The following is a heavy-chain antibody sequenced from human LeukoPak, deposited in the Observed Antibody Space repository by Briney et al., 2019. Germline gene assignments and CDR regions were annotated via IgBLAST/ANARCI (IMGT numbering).Heavy chain of an antibody. D-gene: IGHD3-22*01. J-gene: IGHJ4*02. CDR2: ISSSGSTL. CDR1: GFTFSDYY. CDR3: AREYYYDSSGYCGY. Sequence: GGSLRLSCAASGFTFSDYYMSWIRQAPGKGVEGVSYISSSGSTLYYADSVKGRFTISRDNAKNSLYLQMNSLRAEDTAVYYCAREYYYDSSGYCGYWGQGTLVTVSS. V-gene: IGHV3-11*01.